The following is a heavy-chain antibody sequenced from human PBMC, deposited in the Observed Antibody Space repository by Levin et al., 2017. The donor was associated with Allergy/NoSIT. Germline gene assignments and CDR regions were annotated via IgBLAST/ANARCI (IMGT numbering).Heavy chain of an antibody. Sequence: LSLTCAASGFTFSRYSMNWVRQAPGKGLEWVSSISSSSSYIYYADSVKGRFTISRDNAKNSLYLQMNTLRAEDTAVYYCARAQNPGSLSAREGFDYWGQGTLVTVSS. CDR2: ISSSSSYI. V-gene: IGHV3-21*01. CDR1: GFTFSRYS. CDR3: ARAQNPGSLSAREGFDY. J-gene: IGHJ4*02. D-gene: IGHD3-16*02.